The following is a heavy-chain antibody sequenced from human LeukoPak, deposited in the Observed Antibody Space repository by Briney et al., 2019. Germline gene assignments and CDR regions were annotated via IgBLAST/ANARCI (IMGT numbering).Heavy chain of an antibody. V-gene: IGHV3-23*01. D-gene: IGHD3-22*01. CDR2: ISNDGGGT. Sequence: GGSLRLSCAASGFIFNNYGLVWVRQAPGKGLEWVSAISNDGGGTTYADFVTGRFSVSRDNSKNTLFPQMNSLRAEDTALYYCAKGSSGYFFDLWGQGTLVTVSS. J-gene: IGHJ4*02. CDR3: AKGSSGYFFDL. CDR1: GFIFNNYG.